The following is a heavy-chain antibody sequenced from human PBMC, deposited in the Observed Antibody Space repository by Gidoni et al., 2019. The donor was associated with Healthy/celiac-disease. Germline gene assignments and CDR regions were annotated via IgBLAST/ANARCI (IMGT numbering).Heavy chain of an antibody. J-gene: IGHJ6*02. CDR1: GFTFSSYG. CDR3: ARDGGDIVLGNYYYGMDV. V-gene: IGHV3-33*01. D-gene: IGHD2-8*01. CDR2: IWYDGSNK. Sequence: QVQLVESGGGVVQPGRSLRLSCAASGFTFSSYGMHWVRQAPGKGLEGVAVIWYDGSNKYYADSVKGRFTISRDNSKNTLYLQMNSLRAEDTAVYYCARDGGDIVLGNYYYGMDVWGQGTTVTVSS.